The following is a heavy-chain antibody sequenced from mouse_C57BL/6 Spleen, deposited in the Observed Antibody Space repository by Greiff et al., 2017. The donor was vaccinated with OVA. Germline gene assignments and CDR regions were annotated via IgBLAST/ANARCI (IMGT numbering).Heavy chain of an antibody. CDR3: ARIYYLYWYFDV. D-gene: IGHD2-1*01. CDR2: ISSGSSTI. V-gene: IGHV5-17*01. J-gene: IGHJ1*03. Sequence: EVKVEESGGGLVKPGGSLKLSCAASGFTFSDYGMHWVRQAPEKGLEWVAYISSGSSTIYYADTVKGRFTIARDNAKNTLFLQMTSLRSEDTAMYYCARIYYLYWYFDVWGTGTTVTVSS. CDR1: GFTFSDYG.